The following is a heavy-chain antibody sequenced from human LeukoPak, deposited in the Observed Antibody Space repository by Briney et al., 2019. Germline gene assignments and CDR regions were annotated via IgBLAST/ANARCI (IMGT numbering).Heavy chain of an antibody. V-gene: IGHV3-11*04. Sequence: NPGGSLRLSCAASGFTFSDYYMSWIRQAPGKGLEWVSYISSSGSTIYYADSVKGRFTISRDNAKNSLYLQMNSLRAEDTAVYYCARETYYDFWSGYPAAFDIWGQGTMVTVSS. J-gene: IGHJ3*02. CDR3: ARETYYDFWSGYPAAFDI. D-gene: IGHD3-3*01. CDR1: GFTFSDYY. CDR2: ISSSGSTI.